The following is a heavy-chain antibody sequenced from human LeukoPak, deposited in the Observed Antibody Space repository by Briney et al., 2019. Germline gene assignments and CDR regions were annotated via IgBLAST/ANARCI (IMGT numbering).Heavy chain of an antibody. D-gene: IGHD3-22*01. V-gene: IGHV4-30-2*01. CDR2: IYHSGST. CDR3: ARGEYYYDSSGYYGNWFDP. Sequence: PSQTLSLTCAVSGGSISSGGYSWSWIRQPPGKGLEWIGYIYHSGSTYYNPSLKSRVTISVDRSKNQFSLKLSSVTAADTAVYYCARGEYYYDSSGYYGNWFDPWGQGTLVTVSS. J-gene: IGHJ5*02. CDR1: GGSISSGGYS.